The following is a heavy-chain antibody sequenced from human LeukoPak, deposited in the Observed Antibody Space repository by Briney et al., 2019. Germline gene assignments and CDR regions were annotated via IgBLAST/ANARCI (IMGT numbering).Heavy chain of an antibody. Sequence: SETLSLTCTVSGGSISSSSYYWGWIRQPPGKGLEWIGSIYYSGSTYYNPSLKSRVTISVDTSKNQFSLKLSSVTAADTAVYYCARGEYYYDRGDWFDPWGQGTLVTVSS. V-gene: IGHV4-39*07. CDR1: GGSISSSSYY. J-gene: IGHJ5*02. CDR2: IYYSGST. CDR3: ARGEYYYDRGDWFDP. D-gene: IGHD3-22*01.